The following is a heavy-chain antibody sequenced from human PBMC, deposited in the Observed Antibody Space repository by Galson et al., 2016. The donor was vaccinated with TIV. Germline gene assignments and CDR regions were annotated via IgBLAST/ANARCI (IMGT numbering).Heavy chain of an antibody. J-gene: IGHJ4*02. D-gene: IGHD2-21*01. CDR1: GYTFAIYA. CDR2: FNAGNGNT. Sequence: SVKVSCKASGYTFAIYAMHWVRQAPGQRLEWLGWFNAGNGNTKYSQKFQGRVTITWDTSASTAYMELSSLRSEDTAVYYCARPPYCGGDCYKYDHWGQGTRVTVYS. V-gene: IGHV1-3*01. CDR3: ARPPYCGGDCYKYDH.